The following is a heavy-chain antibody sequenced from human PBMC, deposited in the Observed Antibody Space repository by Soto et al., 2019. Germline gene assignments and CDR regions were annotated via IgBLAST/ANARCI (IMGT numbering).Heavy chain of an antibody. V-gene: IGHV1-69*13. CDR2: IIPIFGTA. CDR3: ASPITGTTNPRDYYYYGMDV. J-gene: IGHJ6*02. D-gene: IGHD1-20*01. CDR1: GGTFSSYA. Sequence: SVKVSCKASGGTFSSYAISWVRQAPGQGLEWMGGIIPIFGTANYAQKFQGRVTITADESTSTAYMELSSLRSEDTAVYYCASPITGTTNPRDYYYYGMDVWGQGTTVTVSS.